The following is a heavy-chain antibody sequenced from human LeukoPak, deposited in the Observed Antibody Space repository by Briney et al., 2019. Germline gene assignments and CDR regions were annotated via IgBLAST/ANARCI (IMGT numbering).Heavy chain of an antibody. D-gene: IGHD2-2*01. CDR2: IYPGDSDT. Sequence: GESLKISGKGSGYSFTSYWIGWVRQLPGKGLEWMGIIYPGDSDTRYSPSFQGQVTISADKSISTAYLQWSSLKASNTAMYYCARRGYCSSTSCSDDAFDIWGQGTMVTVSS. V-gene: IGHV5-51*01. CDR3: ARRGYCSSTSCSDDAFDI. J-gene: IGHJ3*02. CDR1: GYSFTSYW.